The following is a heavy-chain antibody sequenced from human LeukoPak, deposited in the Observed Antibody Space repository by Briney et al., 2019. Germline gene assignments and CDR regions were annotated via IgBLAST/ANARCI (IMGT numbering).Heavy chain of an antibody. CDR3: AKDRRGSSPNGYFDY. J-gene: IGHJ4*02. D-gene: IGHD1-26*01. Sequence: SGGSLRLSCAASGFTFSTYGMHWVRQAPGKGLEWVAFTRYDGNNKYYVDSVKGRFTISRDNSKNTLYLQMNSLRAEDTAVYYCAKDRRGSSPNGYFDYWGQGTLVTVSS. CDR1: GFTFSTYG. CDR2: TRYDGNNK. V-gene: IGHV3-30*02.